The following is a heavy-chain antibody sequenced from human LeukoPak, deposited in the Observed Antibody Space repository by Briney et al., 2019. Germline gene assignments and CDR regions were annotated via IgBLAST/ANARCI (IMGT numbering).Heavy chain of an antibody. CDR1: GFTFSSYW. D-gene: IGHD6-13*01. Sequence: PGGSLRLSCGASGFTFSSYWMSWVRQAPGKGLEWVANIKQDGSEKYYVDSVKGRFTISRDNAKNSLYPQMNSLRGEDTAVYYCARDGYSSSWYGFDYYYYYMDVWDKGTTVTVSS. V-gene: IGHV3-7*01. J-gene: IGHJ6*03. CDR2: IKQDGSEK. CDR3: ARDGYSSSWYGFDYYYYYMDV.